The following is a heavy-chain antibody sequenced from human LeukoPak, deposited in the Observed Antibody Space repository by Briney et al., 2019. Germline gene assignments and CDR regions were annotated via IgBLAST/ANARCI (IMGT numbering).Heavy chain of an antibody. CDR2: ISSSSSYI. CDR3: ASPKGGYSYGLQYYFDY. Sequence: GGSLRLSCAASGFTFSSYSMNWVRQDLGKGLEWVSSISSSSSYIYYADSVKGRFTISRDNAKNSLYLQMNSLRAEDTAVYYCASPKGGYSYGLQYYFDYWGQGTLVTVSS. CDR1: GFTFSSYS. J-gene: IGHJ4*02. V-gene: IGHV3-21*01. D-gene: IGHD5-18*01.